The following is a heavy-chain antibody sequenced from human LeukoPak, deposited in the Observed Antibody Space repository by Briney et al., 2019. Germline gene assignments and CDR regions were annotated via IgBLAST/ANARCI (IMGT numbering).Heavy chain of an antibody. CDR1: GFTFSSYG. J-gene: IGHJ6*03. Sequence: GGSLRLSCAASGFTFSSYGMNWVRQAPGKGLEWVSYISTSGTIIYYADSVKGRFTVSRDNAKNSLYLQMNSLRAEDTAVYYCAKEAASEEYSSSWYGYYYYYYMDVWGKGTTVTVSS. CDR3: AKEAASEEYSSSWYGYYYYYYMDV. D-gene: IGHD6-13*01. CDR2: ISTSGTII. V-gene: IGHV3-48*04.